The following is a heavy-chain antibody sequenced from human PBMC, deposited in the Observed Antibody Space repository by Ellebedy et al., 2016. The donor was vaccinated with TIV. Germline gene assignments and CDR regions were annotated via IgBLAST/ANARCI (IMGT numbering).Heavy chain of an antibody. CDR3: AKGIAVVPAAIMYGMDV. CDR1: GFTFSSYA. D-gene: IGHD2-2*01. Sequence: PGGSLRLSCAASGFTFSSYAMSWVLQAPGKGLEWVSAISGSGGSTYYADSVKGRFTISRDNSKNTRYLQMNSLRAEDTAVYYCAKGIAVVPAAIMYGMDVWGQGTTVTVSS. CDR2: ISGSGGST. V-gene: IGHV3-23*01. J-gene: IGHJ6*02.